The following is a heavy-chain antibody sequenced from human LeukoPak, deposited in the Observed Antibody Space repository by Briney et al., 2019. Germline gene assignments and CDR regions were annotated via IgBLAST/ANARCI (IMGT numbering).Heavy chain of an antibody. Sequence: ASVKVSCKASGYTFTGYYMHWVRQAPGQGLEWMGWINPNSGGTNYAQKFQGRVTMTRDTSISTAYMELSRLRSDDTAVYYCARVLRGPVGSYYDAFDIWGQGTMVTVSS. J-gene: IGHJ3*02. CDR2: INPNSGGT. D-gene: IGHD1-26*01. CDR1: GYTFTGYY. CDR3: ARVLRGPVGSYYDAFDI. V-gene: IGHV1-2*02.